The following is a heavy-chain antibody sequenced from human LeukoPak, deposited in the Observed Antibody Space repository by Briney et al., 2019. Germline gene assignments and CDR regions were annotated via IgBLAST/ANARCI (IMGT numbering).Heavy chain of an antibody. J-gene: IGHJ4*02. CDR2: ISSDSSSFK. CDR1: GFTFSSYH. V-gene: IGHV3-21*04. D-gene: IGHD1-20*01. CDR3: ARGTNWSPLDFDY. Sequence: GGSLRLSRAASGFTFSSYHFHWVRQAPGKGLEWVSSISSDSSSFKYYVHSVQGRFTISRDNARNSMYLQMNSLRAEDTAVYYCARGTNWSPLDFDYWGQGSLVTVSS.